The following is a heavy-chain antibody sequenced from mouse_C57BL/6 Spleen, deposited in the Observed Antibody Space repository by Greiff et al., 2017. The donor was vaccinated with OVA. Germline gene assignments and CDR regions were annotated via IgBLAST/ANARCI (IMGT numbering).Heavy chain of an antibody. Sequence: EVMLVESGGGLVQPGGSLKLSCAASGFTFSDYYMYWVRQTPEKRLEWVAYISNGGGSTYYPDTVKGRFTISRDNAKNTLYLQMSRLKSEDTAMYYCARPHDGYYRGFAYWGQGTLVTVSA. D-gene: IGHD2-3*01. CDR2: ISNGGGST. CDR3: ARPHDGYYRGFAY. CDR1: GFTFSDYY. V-gene: IGHV5-12*01. J-gene: IGHJ3*01.